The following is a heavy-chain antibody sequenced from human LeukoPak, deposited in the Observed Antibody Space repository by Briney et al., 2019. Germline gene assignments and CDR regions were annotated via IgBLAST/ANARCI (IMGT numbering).Heavy chain of an antibody. CDR3: ARGGSSWYFGY. CDR1: GGSISSSSYY. Sequence: SETLSLTCSVSGGSISSSSYYWGWIRQPPGKGLEWIGYIYYSGSTNYNPSLKSRVTISVDTSKNQFSLKLSSVTAADTAVYYCARGGSSWYFGYWGQGTLVTVSS. V-gene: IGHV4-61*05. CDR2: IYYSGST. D-gene: IGHD6-13*01. J-gene: IGHJ4*02.